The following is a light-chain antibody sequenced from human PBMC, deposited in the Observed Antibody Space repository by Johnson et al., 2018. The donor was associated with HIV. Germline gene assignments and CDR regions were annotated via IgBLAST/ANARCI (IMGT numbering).Light chain of an antibody. V-gene: IGLV1-47*01. Sequence: QSLLTQPPSVSAAPGQKVTISCSGSSSNIGNNYVSWYQQLPGTAPKLLIYRNNQRPSGVPDRFSGSKSGTSASLAISGLQAEDEADYYCAAWDDSLKGPRNGFGTGTKVTVL. CDR1: SSNIGNNY. J-gene: IGLJ1*01. CDR2: RNN. CDR3: AAWDDSLKGPRNG.